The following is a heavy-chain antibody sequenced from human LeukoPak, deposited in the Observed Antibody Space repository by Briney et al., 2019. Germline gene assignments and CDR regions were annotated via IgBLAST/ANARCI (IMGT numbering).Heavy chain of an antibody. CDR1: GFTFSSYA. CDR2: ISYDGSNK. V-gene: IGHV3-30*04. D-gene: IGHD4-17*01. J-gene: IGHJ4*02. Sequence: GRSPRLSCAASGFTFSSYAMHWVRQAPGKGLEWVAVISYDGSNKYYADSVKGRFTISRDNSKNTLYLQMNSLRAEDTAVYYCARGRWYDYGDHGSFGYWGQGTLVTVSS. CDR3: ARGRWYDYGDHGSFGY.